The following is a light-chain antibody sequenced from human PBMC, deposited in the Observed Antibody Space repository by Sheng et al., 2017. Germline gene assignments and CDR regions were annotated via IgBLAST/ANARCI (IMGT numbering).Light chain of an antibody. V-gene: IGLV2-11*01. Sequence: QSALTQPRSVSGSPGQSVTISCTGTSSDVGGYNYVSWYQQHPGKAPKLMIYDVSKRPSGVPDRFSGSKSGSTASLTISGLQAEDEADYYCCSYAGLYSRVFG. J-gene: IGLJ3*02. CDR3: CSYAGLYSRV. CDR1: SSDVGGYNY. CDR2: DVS.